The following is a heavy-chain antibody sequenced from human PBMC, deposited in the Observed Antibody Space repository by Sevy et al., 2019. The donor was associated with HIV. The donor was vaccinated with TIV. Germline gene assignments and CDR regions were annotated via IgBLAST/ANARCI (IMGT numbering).Heavy chain of an antibody. CDR2: IKKDGNEK. J-gene: IGHJ4*02. V-gene: IGHV3-7*01. Sequence: GGSPRLSCVASGFNLSPYWMTWVRQAPGKGLEWVANIKKDGNEKYYVASVKGRFTVSRDNAKNELYRQRYSLRVEDTAVCFCAINTYHDESNTYYPLYWGQGTRVTVSS. CDR1: GFNLSPYW. CDR3: AINTYHDESNTYYPLY. D-gene: IGHD3-3*01.